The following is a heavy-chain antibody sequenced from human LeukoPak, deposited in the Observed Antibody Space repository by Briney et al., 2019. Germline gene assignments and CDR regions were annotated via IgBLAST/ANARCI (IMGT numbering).Heavy chain of an antibody. CDR2: ITYDGSEM. CDR3: ARNRGYTYDYDSFDP. J-gene: IGHJ5*02. CDR1: GFTFSSYG. V-gene: IGHV3-30*19. D-gene: IGHD5-18*01. Sequence: PGGSLTLPCAASGFTFSSYGMYWVRQAPGKGLECVAFITYDGSEMYYADSVKGRFTISRDNSRDTLYLQVNSLRGDDTAIYYCARNRGYTYDYDSFDPWGQGTLVTVSS.